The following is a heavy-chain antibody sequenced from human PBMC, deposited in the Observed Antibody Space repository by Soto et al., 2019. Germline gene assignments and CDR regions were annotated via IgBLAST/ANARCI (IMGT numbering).Heavy chain of an antibody. CDR1: GYTFTSYG. Sequence: AASVKVSCKASGYTFTSYGVSWVRQAPGQGLEWMGWISAYNGNTNYAQKLQGRVTVTTDTSTSTAYMELRSLRSDDTAVYYCARGGGSSSRYYYGMDVWGQGTTVTVSS. CDR2: ISAYNGNT. D-gene: IGHD6-6*01. CDR3: ARGGGSSSRYYYGMDV. J-gene: IGHJ6*02. V-gene: IGHV1-18*01.